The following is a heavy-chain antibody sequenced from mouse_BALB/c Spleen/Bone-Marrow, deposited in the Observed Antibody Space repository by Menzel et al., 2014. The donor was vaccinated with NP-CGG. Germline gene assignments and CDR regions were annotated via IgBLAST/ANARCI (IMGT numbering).Heavy chain of an antibody. CDR3: ASYDGYYYWYFDV. J-gene: IGHJ1*01. V-gene: IGHV4-1*02. Sequence: EVKLVESGGGLVQPGGSLKLSCAASGFDFSRYWMSWVRQAPGKGLEWIGEINSDSSTINYTPSLKDKFIISRDNAKNTLYLQMSKVRSEDTALYYCASYDGYYYWYFDVWGAGTTVTVSS. CDR2: INSDSSTI. D-gene: IGHD2-3*01. CDR1: GFDFSRYW.